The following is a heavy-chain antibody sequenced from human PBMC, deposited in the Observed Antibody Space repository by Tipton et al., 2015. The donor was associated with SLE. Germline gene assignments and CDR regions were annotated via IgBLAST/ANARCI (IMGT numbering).Heavy chain of an antibody. V-gene: IGHV1-8*01. J-gene: IGHJ6*02. CDR3: AAWTVTTYYGMDV. CDR2: MNPDSDNT. Sequence: QLVQSGPEVKKPGASVKVSCKASGYTFTTYDINWVRRATGQGLEWMGWMNPDSDNTGYAQKFQGRVTMTRDTSVSTAYMELSSLRSEDTAVYYCAAWTVTTYYGMDVWGQGTTVTVSS. D-gene: IGHD4-17*01. CDR1: GYTFTTYD.